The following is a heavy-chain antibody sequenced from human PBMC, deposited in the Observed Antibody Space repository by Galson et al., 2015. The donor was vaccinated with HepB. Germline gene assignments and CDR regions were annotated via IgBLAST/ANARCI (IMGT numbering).Heavy chain of an antibody. V-gene: IGHV3-21*01. CDR1: GFTFSTYS. D-gene: IGHD1-14*01. CDR3: ARHLSYKPRKFHH. CDR2: ISSVSSYI. Sequence: SLRLSCAASGFTFSTYSMNWVRQAPGKGLEWVSSISSVSSYIYYADSVKGRFTISRDNAKNSLYLQMDSLRAEDTAVYYCARHLSYKPRKFHHWGQGTLVTVSS. J-gene: IGHJ1*01.